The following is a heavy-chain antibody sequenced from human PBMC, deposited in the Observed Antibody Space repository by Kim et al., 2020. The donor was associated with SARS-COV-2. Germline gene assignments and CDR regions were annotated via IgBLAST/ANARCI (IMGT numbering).Heavy chain of an antibody. CDR1: GFTFSSYG. CDR2: IWYDGSNK. CDR3: ARDWGWQQLEDY. D-gene: IGHD6-13*01. V-gene: IGHV3-33*01. J-gene: IGHJ4*02. Sequence: GGSLRLSCAESGFTFSSYGMHWVRQAPGKGLEWVAVIWYDGSNKYYADSVKGRFTISRDNFKNTLYLQMNSLRAEDTAVYYCARDWGWQQLEDYWGQGTLVTVSS.